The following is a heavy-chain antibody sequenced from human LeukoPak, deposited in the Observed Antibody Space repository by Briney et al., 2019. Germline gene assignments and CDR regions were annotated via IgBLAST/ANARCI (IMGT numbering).Heavy chain of an antibody. CDR1: GFTFSSYW. V-gene: IGHV3-7*01. CDR3: ARALVVPAGRGLYYYMDV. CDR2: IKQDGSEK. Sequence: GGSLRLSCAASGFTFSSYWMTWVRQAPGKGLEWVANIKQDGSEKYYVDSLKGRFTISRDNAKNSLHLQMNSLRVEDTAVYYCARALVVPAGRGLYYYMDVWGKGTTVTVSS. D-gene: IGHD2-2*01. J-gene: IGHJ6*03.